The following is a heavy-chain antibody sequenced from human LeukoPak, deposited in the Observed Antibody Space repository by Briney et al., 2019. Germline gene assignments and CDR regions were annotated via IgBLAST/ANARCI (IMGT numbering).Heavy chain of an antibody. Sequence: GGSLRLSCAASGFTFSSYGMHWVRQAPGKGLEWVAVIWYDGSNKYYADSVKGRFTISRDNSKNTLYLQMNCLRAEDTAVYYCARDVVVPAAMDVWGQGTTVTVSS. D-gene: IGHD2-2*01. J-gene: IGHJ6*02. V-gene: IGHV3-33*01. CDR2: IWYDGSNK. CDR3: ARDVVVPAAMDV. CDR1: GFTFSSYG.